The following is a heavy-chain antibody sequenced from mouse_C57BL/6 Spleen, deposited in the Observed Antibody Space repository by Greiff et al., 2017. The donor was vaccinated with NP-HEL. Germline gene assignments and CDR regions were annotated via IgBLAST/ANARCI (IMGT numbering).Heavy chain of an antibody. Sequence: EVKLEESGEGLVKPGGSLKLSCAASGFTFSSYAMSWVRQTPEKRLEWVAYISSGGDYIYYADTVKGRFTISRDNARNTLYLQMSSLKSEDTAMYYCTRDRYSNYFYAMDYWGQGTSVTVSA. V-gene: IGHV5-9-1*02. CDR2: ISSGGDYI. CDR3: TRDRYSNYFYAMDY. D-gene: IGHD2-5*01. J-gene: IGHJ4*01. CDR1: GFTFSSYA.